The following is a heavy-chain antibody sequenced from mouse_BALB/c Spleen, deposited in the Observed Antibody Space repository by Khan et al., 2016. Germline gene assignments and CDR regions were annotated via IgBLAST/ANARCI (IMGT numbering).Heavy chain of an antibody. V-gene: IGHV3-6*02. J-gene: IGHJ4*01. CDR3: ARDDYDAMDY. CDR1: DYSITSGYY. Sequence: EVQLQESGPGLVKPSQSLSLTCSVTDYSITSGYYWNWIRQFPGNKLEWMGYISYDGSNNYNPSLKNRISITRDTSKNQFFLKLNSVTTEDTATYYCARDDYDAMDYWGQGTSVTVSA. CDR2: ISYDGSN.